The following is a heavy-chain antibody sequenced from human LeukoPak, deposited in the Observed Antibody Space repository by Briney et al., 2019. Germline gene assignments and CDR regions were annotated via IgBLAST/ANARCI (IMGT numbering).Heavy chain of an antibody. CDR1: GGTFSSYA. Sequence: SVKVSCKASGGTFSSYAISWVRQAPGQGLEWMGGIIPIFGTANYAQKFRGRVTITADESTSTAYMELSSLRSEDTAVYYCAREVSSFRRSGWFDPWGQGTLVTVSS. D-gene: IGHD6-6*01. V-gene: IGHV1-69*13. J-gene: IGHJ5*02. CDR3: AREVSSFRRSGWFDP. CDR2: IIPIFGTA.